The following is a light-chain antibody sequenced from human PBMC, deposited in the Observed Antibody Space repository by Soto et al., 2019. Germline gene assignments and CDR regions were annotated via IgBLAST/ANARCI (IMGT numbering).Light chain of an antibody. CDR1: QGISSY. CDR3: MQTLQSPRT. CDR2: LGS. V-gene: IGKV2-28*01. J-gene: IGKJ1*01. Sequence: TQSPSSLSASVGDRVTITWRVSQGISSYLDWYLQKSGQSPQLLIYLGSNRSSGVPDRFSGSGSGTDFTLKISRVEAEDVGVYYCMQTLQSPRTFGQGTKVDIK.